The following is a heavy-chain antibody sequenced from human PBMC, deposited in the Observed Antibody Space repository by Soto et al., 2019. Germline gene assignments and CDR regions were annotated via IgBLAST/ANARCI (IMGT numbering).Heavy chain of an antibody. V-gene: IGHV3-49*03. D-gene: IGHD6-19*01. Sequence: GGSLRLSCSASGFTFGDFAMSWFRQAPGKGLEWVGFITSKAYGGTTQYAASVKGRFTISRDDSKSIAYLQMNSLKTEDTAVYYCTRDVSSGWTGSYYYYYMDVWGKGTTVTVSS. CDR1: GFTFGDFA. CDR2: ITSKAYGGTT. J-gene: IGHJ6*03. CDR3: TRDVSSGWTGSYYYYYMDV.